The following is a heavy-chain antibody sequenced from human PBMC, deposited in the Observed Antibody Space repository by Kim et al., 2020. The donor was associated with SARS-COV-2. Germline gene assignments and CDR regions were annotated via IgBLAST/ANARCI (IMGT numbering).Heavy chain of an antibody. D-gene: IGHD3-16*01. CDR2: INHSGST. V-gene: IGHV4-34*01. CDR3: ARDATADTPRRYFQH. Sequence: SETLSLTCAVYGGSFSDYYWTWIRQPPGKGLEWIGEINHSGSTNYNPSLKSRVTISVDTSKNQFSLKLSSVTAADTAVYYCARDATADTPRRYFQHWGQGTLVIVSS. CDR1: GGSFSDYY. J-gene: IGHJ1*01.